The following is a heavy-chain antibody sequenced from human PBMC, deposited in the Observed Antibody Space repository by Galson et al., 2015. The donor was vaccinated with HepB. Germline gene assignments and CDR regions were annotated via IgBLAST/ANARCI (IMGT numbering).Heavy chain of an antibody. V-gene: IGHV3-66*01. J-gene: IGHJ4*02. CDR1: GFTVSSNY. CDR2: IYSGGST. CDR3: ARNVEMATAVSHFDY. D-gene: IGHD5-24*01. Sequence: FLRLSCAASGFTVSSNYMSWVRQAPGKGLEWVSVIYSGGSTYYADSVKGRFTISRDNSKNTLYLQMNSLRAEDTAVYYCARNVEMATAVSHFDYWGQGTLVPVSS.